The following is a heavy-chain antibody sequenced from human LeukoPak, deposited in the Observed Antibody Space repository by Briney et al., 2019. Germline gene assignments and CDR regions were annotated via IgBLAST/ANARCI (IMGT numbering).Heavy chain of an antibody. Sequence: SETLSLTCTVSGGSISSYYWSWIRQPAGKGLEWIGRIYTSGSTNYNPSLKGRVTMSVDTSKNQFSLKLSSVTAADTAVYYCARDLFYDSSPWYFDLWGRGTLVTVSS. CDR1: GGSISSYY. J-gene: IGHJ2*01. CDR2: IYTSGST. CDR3: ARDLFYDSSPWYFDL. V-gene: IGHV4-4*07. D-gene: IGHD3-22*01.